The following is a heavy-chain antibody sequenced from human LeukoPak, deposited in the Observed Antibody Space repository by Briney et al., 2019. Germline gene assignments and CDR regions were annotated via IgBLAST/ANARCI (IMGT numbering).Heavy chain of an antibody. CDR3: ARGGTNYYYMDV. CDR1: GFTFNSYA. CDR2: ISGSGDRT. J-gene: IGHJ6*03. Sequence: LGGSQRLSCAASGFTFNSYAMSWVRQAPGKGLEWVSAISGSGDRTFYADSVKGRLTISRDNSKNTLYLQLNTVRAEDTALYYCARGGTNYYYMDVWGNGTTVTVS. D-gene: IGHD3-10*01. V-gene: IGHV3-23*01.